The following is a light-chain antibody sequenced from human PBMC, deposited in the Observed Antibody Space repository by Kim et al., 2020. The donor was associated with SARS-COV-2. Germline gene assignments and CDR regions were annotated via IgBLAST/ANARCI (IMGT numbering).Light chain of an antibody. J-gene: IGKJ1*01. V-gene: IGKV1-13*02. CDR1: QGIGTS. Sequence: AIQLAQSPSSLSASVGDRVTITCRASQGIGTSLAWYRQRPGKAPQLLMEGTSTLESGVPSGFTGSGSGTDFILTISSLQPEDFATYYCQQFKSFPPTFGQGTKGGYQT. CDR3: QQFKSFPPT. CDR2: GTS.